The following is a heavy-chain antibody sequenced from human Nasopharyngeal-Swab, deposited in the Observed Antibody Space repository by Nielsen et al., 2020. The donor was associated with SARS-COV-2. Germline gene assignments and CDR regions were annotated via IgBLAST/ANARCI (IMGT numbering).Heavy chain of an antibody. D-gene: IGHD6-13*01. Sequence: GESLKISCAASGFTFSSYAMHWVRQAPGKGLEWVAVISYDGSNKYYADSVKGRFTFSRDNSKNTLYLQMNSLRAEDTAVYYCATSAADHYYYYGMDVWGQGTTVTVSS. CDR3: ATSAADHYYYYGMDV. CDR2: ISYDGSNK. CDR1: GFTFSSYA. J-gene: IGHJ6*02. V-gene: IGHV3-30-3*01.